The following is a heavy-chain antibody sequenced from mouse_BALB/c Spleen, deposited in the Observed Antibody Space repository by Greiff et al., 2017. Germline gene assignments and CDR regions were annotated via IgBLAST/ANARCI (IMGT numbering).Heavy chain of an antibody. CDR2: ISYDGSN. CDR3: ARRDKYAMDD. CDR1: GYSITSGYY. J-gene: IGHJ4*01. V-gene: IGHV3-6*02. Sequence: ESGPGLVKPSQSLSLTCSVTGYSITSGYYWNWIRQFPGNKLEWLGYISYDGSNNYNPSLKNRISITRDTSKNQFFLKLNSVTTEDTATYYSARRDKYAMDDWGQGTSDTVSS. D-gene: IGHD5-1*01.